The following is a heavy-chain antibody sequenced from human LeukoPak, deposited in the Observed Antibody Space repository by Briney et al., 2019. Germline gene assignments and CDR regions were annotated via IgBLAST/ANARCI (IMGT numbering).Heavy chain of an antibody. CDR2: IKQDGSEK. V-gene: IGHV3-7*01. Sequence: GGSLRLSCAASGFTFSSYWMSWVRQAPGKGLEWVANIKQDGSEKYYVDSVKGRFTISRDNAKNSLYLQMNSLRAEDTAVYYCARESIAAAGTDYYYYGMDVWGQGTTVTVSS. CDR3: ARESIAAAGTDYYYYGMDV. D-gene: IGHD6-13*01. CDR1: GFTFSSYW. J-gene: IGHJ6*02.